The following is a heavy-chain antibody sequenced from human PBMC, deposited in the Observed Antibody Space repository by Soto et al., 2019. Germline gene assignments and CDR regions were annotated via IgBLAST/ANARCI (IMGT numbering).Heavy chain of an antibody. Sequence: GGSLRLSCAASGFTFSSYGMHWVRQAPGKGLEWVAVIWYDGSNKYYADSVKGRFTISRDNSKNTLYLQMNSLRAEDTAVYYCARESAGVVLMVYDPDYWGQGTLVTVSS. D-gene: IGHD2-8*01. CDR2: IWYDGSNK. J-gene: IGHJ4*02. V-gene: IGHV3-33*01. CDR3: ARESAGVVLMVYDPDY. CDR1: GFTFSSYG.